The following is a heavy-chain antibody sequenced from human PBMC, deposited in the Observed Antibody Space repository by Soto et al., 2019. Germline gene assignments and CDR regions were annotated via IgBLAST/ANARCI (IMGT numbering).Heavy chain of an antibody. CDR2: IVVGSGNT. V-gene: IGHV1-58*01. D-gene: IGHD3-10*01. J-gene: IGHJ6*02. CDR1: GFTFTSSA. Sequence: ASVKVSCKASGFTFTSSAVQWVRQARGQRLEWIGWIVVGSGNTNYAQKFQERVTITRDMSTSTAYMELSSLRSEDTAVYYCGEDVPGRVRYYYGMDVWGQGTTVTVSS. CDR3: GEDVPGRVRYYYGMDV.